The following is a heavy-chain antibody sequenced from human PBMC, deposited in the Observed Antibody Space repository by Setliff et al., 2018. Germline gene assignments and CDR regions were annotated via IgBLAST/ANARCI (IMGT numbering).Heavy chain of an antibody. CDR2: IIPLFGT. V-gene: IGHV1-69*13. CDR1: GGTFSSYV. CDR3: AGGQPLVRKYYYYMDV. D-gene: IGHD3-10*01. J-gene: IGHJ6*03. Sequence: ASVKVSCKASGGTFSSYVISWVREAPGQGLEWMGGIIPLFGTNYAQKFQGRVTITADESTSTAYMELSSLGSEDTAVYYCAGGQPLVRKYYYYMDVWGKGTTVTVSS.